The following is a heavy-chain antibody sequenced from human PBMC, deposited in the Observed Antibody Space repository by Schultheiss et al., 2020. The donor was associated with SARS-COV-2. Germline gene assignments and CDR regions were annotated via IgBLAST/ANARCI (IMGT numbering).Heavy chain of an antibody. CDR3: ASLDILTGYPT. V-gene: IGHV4-61*01. J-gene: IGHJ5*02. CDR2: IYYSGNT. D-gene: IGHD3-9*01. CDR1: GGSISSSNYY. Sequence: SETLSLTCTVSGGSISSSNYYRSWIRQPPGKGLEWIGYIYYSGNTNYSPSLKSRVTISGDTSKNQFSLNLQSVTAADTAVYYCASLDILTGYPTWGQGTLVTVSS.